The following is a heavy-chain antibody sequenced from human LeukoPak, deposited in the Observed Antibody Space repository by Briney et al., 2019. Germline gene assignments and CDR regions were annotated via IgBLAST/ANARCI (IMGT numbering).Heavy chain of an antibody. Sequence: GGSLRLSCAGSGFTFTSYSMNWVRQAPGKGLEWVSYISSGSSSIYYADSVKGRFTISRDNAKKSLYLQMSSLRDEDTAVYYCVRDGTWYDYWGQGTLVTVSS. D-gene: IGHD1-26*01. CDR2: ISSGSSSI. J-gene: IGHJ4*02. V-gene: IGHV3-48*02. CDR1: GFTFTSYS. CDR3: VRDGTWYDY.